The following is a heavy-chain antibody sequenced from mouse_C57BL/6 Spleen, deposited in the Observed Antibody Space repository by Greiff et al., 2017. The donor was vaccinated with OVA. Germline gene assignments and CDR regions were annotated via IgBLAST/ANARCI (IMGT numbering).Heavy chain of an antibody. CDR3: ARKWDEGYFDY. CDR2: IHPNSGGT. CDR1: GYTFTSYW. J-gene: IGHJ2*01. V-gene: IGHV1-72*01. Sequence: QVQLQQPGAELVKPGASVKLSCKASGYTFTSYWMHWVKQRPGRGLEWIGRIHPNSGGTKYNEKFKSKATLTVDKPSSTAYMQLSSLTSEDSAVYYCARKWDEGYFDYWGQGTTLTVSS. D-gene: IGHD1-3*01.